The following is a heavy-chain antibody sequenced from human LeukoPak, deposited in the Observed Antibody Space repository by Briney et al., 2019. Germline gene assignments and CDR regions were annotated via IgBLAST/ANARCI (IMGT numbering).Heavy chain of an antibody. J-gene: IGHJ3*02. Sequence: PSETLSLTCTVSGGSISSSSYYWGWIRQPPGKGLEWIGSIYYSGSTYYNPSLKSRVTISVDTSKNQFSLKLSSVTAADTAVYYCARHSCSGGSCYVNDAFDIWGQGTMVTVSS. CDR3: ARHSCSGGSCYVNDAFDI. D-gene: IGHD2-15*01. V-gene: IGHV4-39*01. CDR1: GGSISSSSYY. CDR2: IYYSGST.